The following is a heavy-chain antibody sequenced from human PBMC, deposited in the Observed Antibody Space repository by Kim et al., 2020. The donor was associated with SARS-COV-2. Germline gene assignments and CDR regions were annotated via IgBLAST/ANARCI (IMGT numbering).Heavy chain of an antibody. CDR1: GYIFTSSD. Sequence: ASVKVSCKASGYIFTSSDIDWVRQAPGQGLEWMAWMNPDSGSTGVAQKLQGRVTVTKNTSTGTAYMELRTLRSEDTAIYYCTRGRGHSDSDYDYWGQGTL. D-gene: IGHD5-12*01. J-gene: IGHJ4*02. CDR2: MNPDSGST. CDR3: TRGRGHSDSDYDY. V-gene: IGHV1-8*01.